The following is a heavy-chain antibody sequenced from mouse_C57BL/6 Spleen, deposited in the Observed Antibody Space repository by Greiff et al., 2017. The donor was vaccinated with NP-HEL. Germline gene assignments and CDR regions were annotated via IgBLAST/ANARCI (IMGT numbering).Heavy chain of an antibody. CDR2: IDPSGSYT. D-gene: IGHD1-1*01. CDR3: ARGEDYCSGSRDY. V-gene: IGHV1-50*01. Sequence: QVQLQQPGAELVKPGASVKLSCKASGYTFTSYWMQWVKQRPGQGLEWIGEIDPSGSYTNYNQKFKGKATMTVDKSSSTAYMQLSSLTSEDSAVYYCARGEDYCSGSRDYWGQGTTLTVSS. J-gene: IGHJ2*01. CDR1: GYTFTSYW.